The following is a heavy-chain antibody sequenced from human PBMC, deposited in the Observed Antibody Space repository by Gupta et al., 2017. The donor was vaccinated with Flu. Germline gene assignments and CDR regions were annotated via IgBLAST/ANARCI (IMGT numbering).Heavy chain of an antibody. D-gene: IGHD6-19*01. V-gene: IGHV3-23*01. CDR3: AKLPSIAVAGYFDY. Sequence: EVQLLESGGGLVQPGGSLRLSCAASGFTFSSYAMSWVRQAPGKGLEWVSTINNSGGSTYYADSVKGRFTIPRDNSKNTLYLQMNSLRAEDTAVYYCAKLPSIAVAGYFDYWGQGTLVTVSS. J-gene: IGHJ4*02. CDR1: GFTFSSYA. CDR2: INNSGGST.